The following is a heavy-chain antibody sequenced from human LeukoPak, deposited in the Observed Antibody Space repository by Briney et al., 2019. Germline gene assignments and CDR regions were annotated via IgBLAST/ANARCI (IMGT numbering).Heavy chain of an antibody. V-gene: IGHV4-34*01. CDR2: INHSGST. Sequence: SETLSLTCAVYGGSFSGYYWSWIRQPPGKGLEWIGEINHSGSTNYNPSLKSRVTISVDTSKNQFSLKLSSVTAADTAVYYCARLPVYYYYYMDVWGKGTTVTVSS. CDR3: ARLPVYYYYYMDV. J-gene: IGHJ6*03. CDR1: GGSFSGYY.